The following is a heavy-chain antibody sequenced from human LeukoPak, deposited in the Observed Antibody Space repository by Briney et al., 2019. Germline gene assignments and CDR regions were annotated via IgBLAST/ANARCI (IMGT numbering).Heavy chain of an antibody. CDR2: INSDGSRT. D-gene: IGHD3-16*01. CDR3: ARDFGPYGMDV. V-gene: IGHV3-74*01. Sequence: GGSLRLSCAASVFTLSSYWMHWVRQAPGKGLVWVSRINSDGSRTYYADSVKGRFTISRDNAKNTLYLQMNSLRAEDTAVYYCARDFGPYGMDVWGQGTTVTVSS. CDR1: VFTLSSYW. J-gene: IGHJ6*02.